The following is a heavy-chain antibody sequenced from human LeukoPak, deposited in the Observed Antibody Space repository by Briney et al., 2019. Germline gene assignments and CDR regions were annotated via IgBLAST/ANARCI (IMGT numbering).Heavy chain of an antibody. CDR3: ARDFMGSGYSASSHFDY. CDR2: ISWNSGSI. CDR1: GFTFDDYA. V-gene: IGHV3-9*03. J-gene: IGHJ4*02. D-gene: IGHD3-22*01. Sequence: GGSLRLSCAASGFTFDDYAMHWVRQAPGKGLEWVSGISWNSGSIGYADSVKGRFTISRDNAKNSLYLQMNSLRAEDMAVYYCARDFMGSGYSASSHFDYWGQGTLVTVSS.